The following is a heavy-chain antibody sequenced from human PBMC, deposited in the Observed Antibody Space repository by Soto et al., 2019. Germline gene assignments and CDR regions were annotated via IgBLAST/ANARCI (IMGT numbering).Heavy chain of an antibody. CDR2: ISSSSSYI. V-gene: IGHV3-21*01. J-gene: IGHJ3*02. CDR1: GFTFSSYS. D-gene: IGHD3-10*01. Sequence: GGSLRLSCAASGFTFSSYSMNWVRQAPGKGLEWVSSISSSSSYIYYADSVKGRFTISRDNAKNSLYLQMNSLRAEDTAVYYCARDRPLYDGSGNYYKDALDIWGQGTMVTVSS. CDR3: ARDRPLYDGSGNYYKDALDI.